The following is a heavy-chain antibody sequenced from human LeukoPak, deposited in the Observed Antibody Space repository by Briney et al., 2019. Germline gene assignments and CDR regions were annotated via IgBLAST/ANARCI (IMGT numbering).Heavy chain of an antibody. CDR1: GFSFSSSG. J-gene: IGHJ4*02. D-gene: IGHD1-1*01. CDR2: TRFDDSYK. CDR3: AKDLDWNDVNRGQFDY. V-gene: IGHV3-30*02. Sequence: GGSLRLSCAASGFSFSSSGMHWVRQAPGKGPEWGAFTRFDDSYKAYGDTVKGRFTISRDNSKNTLYLQMNSLRAEDTAVYYCAKDLDWNDVNRGQFDYWGQGTLVTVSS.